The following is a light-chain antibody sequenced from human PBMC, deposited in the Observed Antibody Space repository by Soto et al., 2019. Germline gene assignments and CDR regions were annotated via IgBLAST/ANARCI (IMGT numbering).Light chain of an antibody. Sequence: EIVLTQSPGTLSLSPGERATLSCRASQIVTSSYLAWYQQKPGQAPRLLIYDAALRATGIPDRFSGSGSGTDFTLTISRLEPEDFAVYYCQQYGTSPLTFGGGTKVEI. CDR2: DAA. J-gene: IGKJ4*01. CDR3: QQYGTSPLT. V-gene: IGKV3-20*01. CDR1: QIVTSSY.